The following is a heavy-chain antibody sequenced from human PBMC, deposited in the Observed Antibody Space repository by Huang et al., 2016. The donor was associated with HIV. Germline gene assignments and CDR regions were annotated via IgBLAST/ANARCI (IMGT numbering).Heavy chain of an antibody. CDR3: ARQDTSGWYADPYYFDY. CDR2: IYYSGST. Sequence: QLQLQESGPGLVKPSETLSLTCTVSGGSISTSGYYWGWIRQPPGEGPEWTGSIYYSGSTSYNPSLKSRGTISVDTSKSQFSLKLSSVTAADTAVYYCARQDTSGWYADPYYFDYWGQGTLVTISS. D-gene: IGHD6-19*01. J-gene: IGHJ4*02. CDR1: GGSISTSGYY. V-gene: IGHV4-39*01.